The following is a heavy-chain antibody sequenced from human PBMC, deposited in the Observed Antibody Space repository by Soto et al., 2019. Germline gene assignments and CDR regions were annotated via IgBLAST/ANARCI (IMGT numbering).Heavy chain of an antibody. CDR1: GFTFSSYG. V-gene: IGHV3-30*18. CDR2: ISYDVSNR. CDR3: AKAPPEYSRPDY. J-gene: IGHJ4*02. D-gene: IGHD6-6*01. Sequence: GGSLRLSCAASGFTFSSYGMRWVRQAPGKGLEWVAVISYDVSNRYYADSVKGRFTISRDNSKNTLYLQMNSLRAEDTAVYYCAKAPPEYSRPDYWGQGTLVTVSS.